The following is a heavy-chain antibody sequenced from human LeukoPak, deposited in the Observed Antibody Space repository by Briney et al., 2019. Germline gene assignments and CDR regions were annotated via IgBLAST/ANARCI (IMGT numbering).Heavy chain of an antibody. D-gene: IGHD2-21*02. V-gene: IGHV3-48*03. CDR2: IDAGATST. CDR3: VRGRLLRSTKYFDY. J-gene: IGHJ4*02. CDR1: GFPVNKYE. Sequence: GGSLRLSCAASGFPVNKYEMHWVRQAPGKFLKWVSYIDAGATSTNYADSVWGRFTLSRDNAQNSVHLQMNSLRDEDTAVYYCVRGRLLRSTKYFDYWGQGALVTVSS.